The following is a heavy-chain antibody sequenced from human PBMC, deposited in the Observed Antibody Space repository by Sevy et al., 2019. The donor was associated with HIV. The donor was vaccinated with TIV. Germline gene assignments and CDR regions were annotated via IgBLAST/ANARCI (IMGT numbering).Heavy chain of an antibody. D-gene: IGHD2-15*01. V-gene: IGHV3-48*02. J-gene: IGHJ4*02. CDR3: ARPYCSGDDCYSELDY. CDR2: ISSGSGTI. CDR1: GFNFRNYG. Sequence: GGSLRLSCAASGFNFRNYGMTWVRQAPGKGLDWVSYISSGSGTIHYADSVKDRFTISRDNAKNSLFLQMNSLRDEDTAIYYCARPYCSGDDCYSELDYWGQGILVTVSS.